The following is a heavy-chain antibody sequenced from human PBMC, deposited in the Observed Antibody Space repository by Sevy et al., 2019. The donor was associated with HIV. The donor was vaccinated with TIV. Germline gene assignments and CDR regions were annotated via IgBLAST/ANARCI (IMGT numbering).Heavy chain of an antibody. J-gene: IGHJ6*02. CDR2: INHSGST. CDR1: GGSFSGYN. V-gene: IGHV4-34*01. CDR3: ARIAVAGHYYYGMDV. Sequence: SETLSLTCAVYGGSFSGYNWSWIRQPPGKGLEWIGEINHSGSTNYNPSLKSRVTISVDTYKNQFSLKLSSVTAADTAVYYCARIAVAGHYYYGMDVWGQGTTVTVSS. D-gene: IGHD6-19*01.